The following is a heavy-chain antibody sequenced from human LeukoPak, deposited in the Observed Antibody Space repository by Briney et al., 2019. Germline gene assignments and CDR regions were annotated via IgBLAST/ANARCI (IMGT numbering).Heavy chain of an antibody. Sequence: PSETLSLTCAVYGGSFSGYYWSWIRQPPGKGLEWIGEINHSGSTNYNPSLKSRVTISVDTSKNQFSLKLSSVTAADTAVHYCARAGGPGVLRYFDWSTGYYDYWGQGTLVTVSS. V-gene: IGHV4-34*01. D-gene: IGHD3-9*01. J-gene: IGHJ4*02. CDR1: GGSFSGYY. CDR3: ARAGGPGVLRYFDWSTGYYDY. CDR2: INHSGST.